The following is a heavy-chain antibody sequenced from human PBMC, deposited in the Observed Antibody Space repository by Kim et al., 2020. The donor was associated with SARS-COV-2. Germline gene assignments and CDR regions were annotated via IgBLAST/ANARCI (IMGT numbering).Heavy chain of an antibody. V-gene: IGHV1-69*01. D-gene: IGHD4-17*01. CDR3: ARAPYDYGDPDFDL. J-gene: IGHJ2*01. Sequence: EHNSQGKVKITADESTSTAYMELSSLRSEDTAVYYCARAPYDYGDPDFDLWGRGTLVTVSS.